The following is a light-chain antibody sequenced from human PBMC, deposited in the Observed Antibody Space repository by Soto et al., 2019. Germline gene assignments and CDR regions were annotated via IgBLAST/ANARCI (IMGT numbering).Light chain of an antibody. CDR2: DVS. J-gene: IGLJ1*01. CDR3: SSNTSSSTLSTYD. V-gene: IGLV2-14*03. CDR1: SSDVGGYNY. Sequence: QSVLTQPASVSGSPGQSITISCTGTSSDVGGYNYVSWYQHHPGKAPKLMIYDVSNRPSGVSNRFSGSKSGNTASLIISGLQAEDEADYYCSSNTSSSTLSTYDCGTGTKVTVL.